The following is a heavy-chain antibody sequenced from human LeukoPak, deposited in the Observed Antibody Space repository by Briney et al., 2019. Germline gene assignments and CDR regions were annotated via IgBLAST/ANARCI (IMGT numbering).Heavy chain of an antibody. CDR3: ARDGGFGELSYYFDY. CDR1: GGTFSSYA. CDR2: ITPILGIA. D-gene: IGHD3-10*01. Sequence: GASVKVSCKASGGTFSSYAISWVRQAPGQGLEWMGRITPILGIANYAQKFQGRVTITADKSTSTAYMELSSLRSEDTAVYYCARDGGFGELSYYFDYWGQGTLVTVSS. V-gene: IGHV1-69*04. J-gene: IGHJ4*02.